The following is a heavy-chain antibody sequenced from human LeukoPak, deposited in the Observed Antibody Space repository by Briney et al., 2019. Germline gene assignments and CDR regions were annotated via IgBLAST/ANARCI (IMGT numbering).Heavy chain of an antibody. CDR3: ARMVFPYCTSTRCSDYYYYYMDV. V-gene: IGHV3-7*01. D-gene: IGHD2-2*01. CDR2: INQDGSEK. CDR1: GFTFSGYW. Sequence: GGSLRLSCAASGFTFSGYWMSWVRQAPGKGLEWVANINQDGSEKYYVDSVKGRFTISRDNAKNSLYLHMNSLRAEDTAVYYCARMVFPYCTSTRCSDYYYYYMDVWGKGTTVTV. J-gene: IGHJ6*03.